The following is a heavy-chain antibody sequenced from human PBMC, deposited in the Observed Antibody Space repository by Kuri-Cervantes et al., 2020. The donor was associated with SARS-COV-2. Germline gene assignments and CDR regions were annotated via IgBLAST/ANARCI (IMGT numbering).Heavy chain of an antibody. Sequence: GESLKISCAASGFTFSDYYMSWIRQAPGKGLEWVSYISSSSSYTNYADSVKGRFTISRDNAKNSQYLQMNSLRAEDTAVYYCARGQQLIDYWGQGTLVTVSS. J-gene: IGHJ4*02. D-gene: IGHD6-13*01. CDR2: ISSSSSYT. V-gene: IGHV3-11*03. CDR1: GFTFSDYY. CDR3: ARGQQLIDY.